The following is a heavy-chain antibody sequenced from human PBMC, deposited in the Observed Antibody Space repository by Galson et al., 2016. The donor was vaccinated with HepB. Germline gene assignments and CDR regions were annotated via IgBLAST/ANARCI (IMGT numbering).Heavy chain of an antibody. CDR2: IYYSGST. J-gene: IGHJ4*02. CDR3: ATGKIGRWLYFDY. V-gene: IGHV4-59*01. CDR1: GDSIGSYY. Sequence: SETLSLTCTVSGDSIGSYYWSWIRQSPGKGLEWIGYIYYSGSTNYNPSLRSRVTISLDTSKNHFSLKMKSVTAADTAIHYCATGKIGRWLYFDYWGQGSLVTVSS. D-gene: IGHD4-23*01.